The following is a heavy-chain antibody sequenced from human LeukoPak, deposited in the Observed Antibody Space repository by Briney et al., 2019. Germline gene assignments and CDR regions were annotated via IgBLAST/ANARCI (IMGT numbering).Heavy chain of an antibody. J-gene: IGHJ3*02. CDR3: ARESWVTTDAFDI. Sequence: GASVKVSCKASGYTFTNYDINWVRQATGQGLEWMGWMNPNSGNTGYAQKFQGRVTMTRSTSISTAYMELSSLRSEDTAVYYCARESWVTTDAFDIWGQGTMVTVSS. CDR1: GYTFTNYD. D-gene: IGHD4-17*01. CDR2: MNPNSGNT. V-gene: IGHV1-8*01.